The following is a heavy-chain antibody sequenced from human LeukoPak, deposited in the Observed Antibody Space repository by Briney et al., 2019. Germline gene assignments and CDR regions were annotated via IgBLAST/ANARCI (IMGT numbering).Heavy chain of an antibody. J-gene: IGHJ4*02. V-gene: IGHV3-53*01. CDR3: GRDLIGTAASWDS. CDR2: ISSGDST. Sequence: GGSLRLSCAASGFTVNNKYMNWVRQAPGKGLEWVSVISSGDSTYYADSVKGRFTISRDNSKNTLYPQMNSLRVEDTAVYYCGRDLIGTAASWDSWGQGTLVTVSS. D-gene: IGHD6-25*01. CDR1: GFTVNNKY.